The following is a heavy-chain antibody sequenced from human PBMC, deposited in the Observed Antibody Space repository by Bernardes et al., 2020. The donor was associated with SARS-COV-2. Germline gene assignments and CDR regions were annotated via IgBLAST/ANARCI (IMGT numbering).Heavy chain of an antibody. D-gene: IGHD3-9*01. V-gene: IGHV4-34*01. CDR1: GGSFSGYY. J-gene: IGHJ4*02. CDR3: ARDCDRAHDY. CDR2: INHSGST. Sequence: SATLSLTCAVYGGSFSGYYWSWIRQPPGKGLEWIGEINHSGSTNYNPSLKSRVTISVDTSKNQFSLKLSSVTAADTAVYYCARDCDRAHDYWGQGTLVTVSS.